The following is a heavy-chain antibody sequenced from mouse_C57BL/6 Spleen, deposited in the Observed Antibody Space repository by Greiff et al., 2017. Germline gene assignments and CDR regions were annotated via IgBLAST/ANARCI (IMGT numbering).Heavy chain of an antibody. Sequence: QVQLQQSGPELVKPGASVKISCKASGYAFSSSWMNWVKQRPGKGLEWIGRIYPGCGNTNYNRKFKGKATLTADKSSSTAYMQLSSLTSEDSAVYVCARSYDGYCGYAIDYWGQGTTVTVSS. D-gene: IGHD2-3*01. J-gene: IGHJ4*01. CDR2: IYPGCGNT. V-gene: IGHV1-82*01. CDR1: GYAFSSSW. CDR3: ARSYDGYCGYAIDY.